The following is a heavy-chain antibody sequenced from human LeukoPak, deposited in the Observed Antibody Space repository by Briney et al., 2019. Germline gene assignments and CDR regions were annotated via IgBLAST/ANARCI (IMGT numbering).Heavy chain of an antibody. CDR2: INHSGST. D-gene: IGHD4-17*01. Sequence: SETLSITCAVYGGSFSGYYWSWIRQPPGKGPEWIVEINHSGSTNYNPSLKSRVTISVDTSKNQFSLKLSSVTAADTAVYYCARAQGYGDPYYYYGMDAWGQGTTVTVSS. CDR3: ARAQGYGDPYYYYGMDA. J-gene: IGHJ6*02. V-gene: IGHV4-34*01. CDR1: GGSFSGYY.